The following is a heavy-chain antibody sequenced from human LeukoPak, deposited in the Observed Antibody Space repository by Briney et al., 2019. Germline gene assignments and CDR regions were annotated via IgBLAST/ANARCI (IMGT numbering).Heavy chain of an antibody. J-gene: IGHJ5*02. V-gene: IGHV3-48*02. D-gene: IGHD4-17*01. CDR2: ISSSSRTI. CDR1: GFTLSTYN. CDR3: AGATGDYAKWFDP. Sequence: PGGSLRLSCAASGFTLSTYNMNWVRQAPGKGLEWVTYISSSSRTIFYADSVKGRFTIPRDNAKNSLYLQMNSLRDEDTALYYCAGATGDYAKWFDPWGQGTLVTVSS.